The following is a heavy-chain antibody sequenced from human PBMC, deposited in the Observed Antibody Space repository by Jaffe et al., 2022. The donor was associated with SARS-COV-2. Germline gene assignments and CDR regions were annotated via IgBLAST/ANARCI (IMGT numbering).Heavy chain of an antibody. CDR2: ISSLSHI. CDR3: AKEGSSWSLDS. D-gene: IGHD6-13*01. CDR1: GFDFNTYN. Sequence: EVQLVESGGGLVKPGGSLRLSCAASGFDFNTYNMNWVRQTPGKGLEWVSFISSLSHIYYADSVKGRFTISRDDAENSLYLQMNSLRVEDTAVYYCAKEGSSWSLDSWGQGTLVTVSS. J-gene: IGHJ4*02. V-gene: IGHV3-21*01.